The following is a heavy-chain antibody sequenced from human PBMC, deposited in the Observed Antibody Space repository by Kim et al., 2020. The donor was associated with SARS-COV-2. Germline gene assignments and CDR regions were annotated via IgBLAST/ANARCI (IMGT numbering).Heavy chain of an antibody. D-gene: IGHD3-22*01. J-gene: IGHJ4*02. V-gene: IGHV3-23*01. CDR3: AKGNIGYYFDY. Sequence: TSLADYVKGRFTVSRDNPKNTLYLLLNSLRAEDTAVYYCAKGNIGYYFDYWGQGTPVTVSS. CDR2: T.